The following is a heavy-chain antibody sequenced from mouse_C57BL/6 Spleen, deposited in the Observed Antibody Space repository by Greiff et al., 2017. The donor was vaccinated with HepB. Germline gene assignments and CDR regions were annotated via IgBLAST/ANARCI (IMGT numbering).Heavy chain of an antibody. Sequence: EVKLMESGGGLVQPGGSLKLSCAASGFTFSDYYMYWVRQTPEKRLEWVAYISNGGGSTYYPDTVKGRFTISRDNAKNTLYLQMSRLKSEDTAMYYCAREEVTTKAMDDWGQGTSVTVAS. V-gene: IGHV5-12*01. CDR2: ISNGGGST. D-gene: IGHD2-2*01. CDR3: AREEVTTKAMDD. CDR1: GFTFSDYY. J-gene: IGHJ4*01.